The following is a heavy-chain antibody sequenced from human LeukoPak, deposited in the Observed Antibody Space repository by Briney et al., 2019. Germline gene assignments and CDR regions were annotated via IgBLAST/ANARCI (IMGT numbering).Heavy chain of an antibody. V-gene: IGHV3-7*01. CDR2: IKQDGSEK. Sequence: QPGGSLRLSCAASGFTFSDYYMSWVRQAPGKGLEWVANIKQDGSEKYYVDSVKGRFTISRDNAKNSLYLQMNSLRAEDTAVYYCARGLTTVTVKDYFDYWGQGTLVTVSS. J-gene: IGHJ4*02. CDR3: ARGLTTVTVKDYFDY. D-gene: IGHD4-11*01. CDR1: GFTFSDYY.